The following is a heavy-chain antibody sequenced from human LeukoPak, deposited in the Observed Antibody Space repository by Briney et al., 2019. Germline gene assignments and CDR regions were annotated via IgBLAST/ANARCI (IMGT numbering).Heavy chain of an antibody. D-gene: IGHD3-22*01. CDR3: AKGPGITMIVVVPSQDDAFDI. CDR1: GFTFSSAA. V-gene: IGHV3-23*01. J-gene: IGHJ3*02. CDR2: ISGSGGST. Sequence: GGSLRLSCAASGFTFSSAAMSWFRQAPGKGLEWVSAISGSGGSTYYADSVKGRFTISRDNSKNTPYLQMNSLRAEDTAVYYCAKGPGITMIVVVPSQDDAFDIWGQGTMVTVSS.